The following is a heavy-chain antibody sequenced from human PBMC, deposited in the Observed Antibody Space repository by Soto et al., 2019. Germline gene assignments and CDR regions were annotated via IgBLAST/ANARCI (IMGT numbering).Heavy chain of an antibody. Sequence: QVQLVQSGAELKKPGSSVKVSCKASGDTFSGYQITWVRQAPGEGLEWMGRIIPVFGTTNDAQRFEGRVTFTADESTNTAYMELRGLLSEDTAVYYCARDGGFGELKYWGPGTLVTVSS. D-gene: IGHD3-10*01. CDR2: IIPVFGTT. CDR3: ARDGGFGELKY. CDR1: GDTFSGYQ. V-gene: IGHV1-69*18. J-gene: IGHJ4*02.